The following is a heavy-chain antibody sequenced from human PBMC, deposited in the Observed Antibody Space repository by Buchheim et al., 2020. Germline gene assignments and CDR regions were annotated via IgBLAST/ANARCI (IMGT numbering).Heavy chain of an antibody. CDR1: GFTFSTYP. CDR3: ARVDSNSGGDH. J-gene: IGHJ4*02. CDR2: IAPSGVPI. V-gene: IGHV3-48*01. Sequence: EVQLVESGGGLVQPGGSLRLSCAASGFTFSTYPMTWVRQAPGEGLEWISYIAPSGVPIHYADSVKGRFTTSRDNAKNSLYLQMSSLTAEDTAVYYCARVDSNSGGDHWGQGTL. D-gene: IGHD6-6*01.